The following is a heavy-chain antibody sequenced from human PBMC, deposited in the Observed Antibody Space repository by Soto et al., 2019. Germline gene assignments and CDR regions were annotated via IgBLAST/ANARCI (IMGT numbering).Heavy chain of an antibody. D-gene: IGHD1-26*01. V-gene: IGHV3-30-3*01. Sequence: QVQLVESGGGVVQPGRSLRLSCAASGFTFSNYAMHWVRQAPGKGLGWVAVISYDGSNKYYADSVKGRFTISRDNSKNTLYLQNNSLRAETTAMYYCARPDLEGGSYHDYWGQGTLVTVSS. J-gene: IGHJ4*02. CDR1: GFTFSNYA. CDR3: ARPDLEGGSYHDY. CDR2: ISYDGSNK.